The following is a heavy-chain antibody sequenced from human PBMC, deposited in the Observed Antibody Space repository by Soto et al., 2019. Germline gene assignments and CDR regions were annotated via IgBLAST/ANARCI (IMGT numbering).Heavy chain of an antibody. D-gene: IGHD2-15*01. Sequence: ASVKVSCKAPGYTFTSYGISWVRQAPGQGLEWMGWISAYNGNTNYAQKLQGRVTMTTDTSTSTAYMELRSLRSDDTAVYYCAAYDCSGGSCYYNWFDPWGQGTLVTVSS. J-gene: IGHJ5*02. CDR1: GYTFTSYG. CDR2: ISAYNGNT. CDR3: AAYDCSGGSCYYNWFDP. V-gene: IGHV1-18*01.